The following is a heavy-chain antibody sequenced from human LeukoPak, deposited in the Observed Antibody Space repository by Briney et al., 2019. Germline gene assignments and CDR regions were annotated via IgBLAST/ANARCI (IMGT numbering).Heavy chain of an antibody. V-gene: IGHV1-8*01. CDR3: ARGVSLIYYYYMDV. CDR2: MNPNSGNT. Sequence: ASVKVSCKASGYTFTSYDINWVRQATGQGLEWMGWMNPNSGNTGYAQKFQGRVTMTRNTSISTAYMELSSLRSEDTAVYYCARGVSLIYYYYMDVWGKGTTVTVSS. CDR1: GYTFTSYD. J-gene: IGHJ6*03. D-gene: IGHD2-8*01.